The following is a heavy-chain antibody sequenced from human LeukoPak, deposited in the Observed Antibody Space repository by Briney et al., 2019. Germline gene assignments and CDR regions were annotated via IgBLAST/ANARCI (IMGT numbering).Heavy chain of an antibody. Sequence: GGSLRLSCEASGFTFSSYSMNWVRQAPGKGLEWVSSISSSDSYIYYADSVRGRFTISRDNSKNTLYLQMNSLRAEDTAVYYCARGMSVTTNDYWGQGTLVTVSS. D-gene: IGHD4-17*01. CDR2: ISSSDSYI. CDR1: GFTFSSYS. CDR3: ARGMSVTTNDY. V-gene: IGHV3-21*04. J-gene: IGHJ4*02.